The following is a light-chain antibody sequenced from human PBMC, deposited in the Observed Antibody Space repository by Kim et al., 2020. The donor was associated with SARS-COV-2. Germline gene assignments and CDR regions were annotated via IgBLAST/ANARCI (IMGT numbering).Light chain of an antibody. CDR2: GKN. J-gene: IGLJ3*02. V-gene: IGLV3-19*01. CDR1: SLRSYY. CDR3: NSRDSSGNHWV. Sequence: ALGQTVRITCQGDSLRSYYASWYQQKPGQAPVLVIYGKNNRPSGIPDRFSGSSSGNTASLTITGAQAEDEADYYCNSRDSSGNHWVFGGGTQLT.